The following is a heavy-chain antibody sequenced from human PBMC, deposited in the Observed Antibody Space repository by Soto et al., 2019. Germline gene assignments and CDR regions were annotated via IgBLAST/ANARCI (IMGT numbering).Heavy chain of an antibody. Sequence: GGSLRLSCAASGFTFSDSAIHWVRQASGKGLEWVGRIRTKANNYATLYSASVKGRFTISRDDSKNTAYLQMNSLKTEDTAVYYCTRHIQGGNSDFDYWGQGTLVTVSS. D-gene: IGHD2-21*02. CDR2: IRTKANNYAT. CDR1: GFTFSDSA. CDR3: TRHIQGGNSDFDY. J-gene: IGHJ4*02. V-gene: IGHV3-73*01.